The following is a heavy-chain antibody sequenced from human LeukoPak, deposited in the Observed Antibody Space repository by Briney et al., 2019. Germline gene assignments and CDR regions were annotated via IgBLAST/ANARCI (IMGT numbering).Heavy chain of an antibody. Sequence: SETLSLTCTVSGGSISSSSYYWGWIRQPPGKGLEWIGSIYYSGSTYYNPSLEGRVTISVDTSKNQFSLKLTSVTAADTAMYHCARRAHVGEPAAWGQGTLVTVSS. CDR1: GGSISSSSYY. D-gene: IGHD2-15*01. J-gene: IGHJ5*02. V-gene: IGHV4-39*01. CDR3: ARRAHVGEPAA. CDR2: IYYSGST.